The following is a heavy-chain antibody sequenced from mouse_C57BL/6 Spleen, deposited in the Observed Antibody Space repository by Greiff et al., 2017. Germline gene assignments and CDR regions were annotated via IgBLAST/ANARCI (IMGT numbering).Heavy chain of an antibody. CDR1: GFSLTSYG. J-gene: IGHJ4*01. Sequence: VKLEESGPGLVQPSPTLSITCTASGFSLTSYGVSWVRQSPGKGLEWLGVIWRGGSTDYNAAFMSRLCITKGNSNSQVFFKKISRLTDEAAISDCAKSGGDSYPLYAMDYWGQGTSVTVSS. V-gene: IGHV2-5*01. D-gene: IGHD2-12*01. CDR2: IWRGGST. CDR3: AKSGGDSYPLYAMDY.